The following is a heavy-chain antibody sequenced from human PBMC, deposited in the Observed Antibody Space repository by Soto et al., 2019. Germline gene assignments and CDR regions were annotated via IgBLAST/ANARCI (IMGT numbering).Heavy chain of an antibody. D-gene: IGHD3-10*01. Sequence: ASVKVSCKASGYTFTGYYMHWVRQAPGQGLEWMGWINPNSGGTSYAQKFQGRVTMTRDTSISTAYMELSRLRSDDTAVYYCARDPMVRGPMKGYYYGMDVWGQGTTVTVSS. J-gene: IGHJ6*02. CDR1: GYTFTGYY. V-gene: IGHV1-2*02. CDR3: ARDPMVRGPMKGYYYGMDV. CDR2: INPNSGGT.